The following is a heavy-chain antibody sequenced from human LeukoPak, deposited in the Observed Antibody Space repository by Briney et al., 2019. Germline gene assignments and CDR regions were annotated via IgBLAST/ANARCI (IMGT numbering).Heavy chain of an antibody. CDR2: IRSKANSYAT. D-gene: IGHD2-2*02. V-gene: IGHV3-73*01. CDR3: TRAIRHDAFDI. J-gene: IGHJ3*02. CDR1: GFTFSGSA. Sequence: GGSLRLSCAASGFTFSGSAMHWVRQASGKGLEWVGRIRSKANSYATAYAASVKGRFTISRDDSKNTAYLQMNSLKTKDTAVYYCTRAIRHDAFDIWGQGTMVTVSS.